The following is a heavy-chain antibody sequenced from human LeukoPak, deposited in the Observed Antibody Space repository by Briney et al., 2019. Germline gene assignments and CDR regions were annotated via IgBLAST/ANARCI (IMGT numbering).Heavy chain of an antibody. V-gene: IGHV3-21*04. Sequence: PGGSLRLSCAASGLTFSSYSMNWVCQAPGKGLEWVSSISSSSSCIYYADPVKGRFTISRDNSKNTLYLQMNSLRAEDTAVYYCAKVLGYDYGSGSYHRWGQGTLVTVSS. D-gene: IGHD3-10*01. J-gene: IGHJ4*02. CDR2: ISSSSSCI. CDR3: AKVLGYDYGSGSYHR. CDR1: GLTFSSYS.